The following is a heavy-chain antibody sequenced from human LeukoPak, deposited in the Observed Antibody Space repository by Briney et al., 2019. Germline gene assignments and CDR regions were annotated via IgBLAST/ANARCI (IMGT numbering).Heavy chain of an antibody. D-gene: IGHD3-10*01. J-gene: IGHJ3*02. CDR3: AKSNGYGLVDI. V-gene: IGHV4-59*02. Sequence: SETLSLTCTVSGGSVSSYYWSWIRQPPGKGLEWIGNIFYSGSTYYSPSLRSRVTISLDTSRNQFSLKLNSVTAADTAVYYCAKSNGYGLVDIWGQGTMVTVSS. CDR2: IFYSGST. CDR1: GGSVSSYY.